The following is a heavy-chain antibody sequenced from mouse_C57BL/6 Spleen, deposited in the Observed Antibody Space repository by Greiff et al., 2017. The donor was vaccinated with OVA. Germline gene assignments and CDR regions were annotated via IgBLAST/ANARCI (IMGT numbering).Heavy chain of an antibody. CDR1: GFNIKDDY. CDR2: IDPENGDT. J-gene: IGHJ4*01. D-gene: IGHD2-1*01. V-gene: IGHV14-4*01. Sequence: EVQLQQSGAELVRPGASVKLSCTASGFNIKDDYMHWVKQRPEQGLEWIGWIDPENGDTEYASKFQGKATITADTSSNTAYLQLSSLTSEDTAVYYCTTTSTCNAMDYWGQGTSVTVSS. CDR3: TTTSTCNAMDY.